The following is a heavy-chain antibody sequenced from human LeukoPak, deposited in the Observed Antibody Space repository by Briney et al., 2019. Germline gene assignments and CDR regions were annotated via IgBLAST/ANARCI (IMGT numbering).Heavy chain of an antibody. J-gene: IGHJ4*02. Sequence: GGSLRLSCAASGFTFSSYGMHWVRQALGKGLEWVAVIWYDGSNKYYADSVKGRFTISRDNSKNTLYLQMNSLRAEDTAVYYCARDPTDYYGSGSYILIFDYWGQGTLVTVSS. CDR3: ARDPTDYYGSGSYILIFDY. CDR1: GFTFSSYG. V-gene: IGHV3-33*01. CDR2: IWYDGSNK. D-gene: IGHD3-10*01.